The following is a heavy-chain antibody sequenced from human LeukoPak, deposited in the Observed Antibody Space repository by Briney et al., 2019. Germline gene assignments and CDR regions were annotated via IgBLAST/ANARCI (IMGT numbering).Heavy chain of an antibody. D-gene: IGHD1-14*01. CDR1: DSPLLASYR. Sequence: GGSVSPSHALDSPLLASYRTGSVRQAPGKGLEWVSSISSSSSYIYYADSVKGRFTISRDNAKNSLYLKMNSLRAADPVVSFRAKLPRCRYHTSFYGGQGTLVTVSS. J-gene: IGHJ4*02. CDR3: AKLPRCRYHTSFY. V-gene: IGHV3-21*03. CDR2: ISSSSSYI.